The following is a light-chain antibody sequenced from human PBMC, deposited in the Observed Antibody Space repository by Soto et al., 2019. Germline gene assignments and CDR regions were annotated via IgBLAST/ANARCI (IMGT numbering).Light chain of an antibody. CDR1: SGHNSYA. CDR2: LNSDGSH. Sequence: QPVLTQPPSASASLGASVKLTCTLSSGHNSYAIAWHQQQPEKGPRYLMKLNSDGSHSKADGIPDRFSGSSSGAERYLTISSLQSEDEADYYCQTWSTDIRVFGLGTKLTVL. J-gene: IGLJ3*02. V-gene: IGLV4-69*01. CDR3: QTWSTDIRV.